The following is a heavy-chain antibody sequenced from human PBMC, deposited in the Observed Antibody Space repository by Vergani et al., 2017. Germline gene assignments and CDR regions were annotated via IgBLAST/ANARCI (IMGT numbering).Heavy chain of an antibody. Sequence: QVQLVESGGGVVQPGRSLRLSCAASGFPFSSYAMHWVRPAPGKGLEWVAVISYDGSNKYYADSVKGRFTISSDNSKNTLYLQMNSLRAEDTAVYYCARVRAITIFGVVIRKRGIDYWGQGTLVTVSS. CDR3: ARVRAITIFGVVIRKRGIDY. V-gene: IGHV3-30-3*01. J-gene: IGHJ4*02. CDR2: ISYDGSNK. CDR1: GFPFSSYA. D-gene: IGHD3-3*01.